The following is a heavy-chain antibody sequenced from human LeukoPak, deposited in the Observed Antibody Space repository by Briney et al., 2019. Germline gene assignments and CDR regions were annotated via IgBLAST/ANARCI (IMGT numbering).Heavy chain of an antibody. CDR3: ARGVLRYFDWLSFLFDP. CDR2: IYHSGST. CDR1: GGSISSGGYS. Sequence: PSETLSLTCAVSGGSISSGGYSWSWIRQPPGKGLEWIGYIYHSGSTYYNPSLKSRVTISVDRSKNQFSLKLSSVTAADTAVYYCARGVLRYFDWLSFLFDPWGQGTLVTVSS. D-gene: IGHD3-9*01. V-gene: IGHV4-30-2*01. J-gene: IGHJ5*02.